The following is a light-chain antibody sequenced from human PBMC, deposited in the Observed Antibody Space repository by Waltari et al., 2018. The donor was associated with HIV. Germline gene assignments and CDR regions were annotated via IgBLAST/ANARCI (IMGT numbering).Light chain of an antibody. J-gene: IGKJ4*01. V-gene: IGKV3D-20*01. CDR2: DAS. Sequence: EIVLTQSPATLSLSPGERATLSCGASQSISNNYLAWYQRKPGQAPRFLMYDASKRATGIPDRFIGSGSGTDFTLTISRLEPEDFAVYYCQQYGSSPLTFGGGTKVEIK. CDR3: QQYGSSPLT. CDR1: QSISNNY.